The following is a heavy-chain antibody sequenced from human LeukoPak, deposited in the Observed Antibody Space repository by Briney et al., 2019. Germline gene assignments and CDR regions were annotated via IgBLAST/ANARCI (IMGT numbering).Heavy chain of an antibody. CDR3: AGGGTYYYGSGTFFDY. D-gene: IGHD3-10*01. CDR1: GGSISSGSYY. CDR2: IYTSGST. V-gene: IGHV4-61*02. Sequence: SETLSLTCTVSGGSISSGSYYWSWIRQPAGKGLEWIGRIYTSGSTNYNPSLKSRVTISLDTSKNQFSLKLSSVTAADTAVYYCAGGGTYYYGSGTFFDYWGQGTLVTVSS. J-gene: IGHJ4*02.